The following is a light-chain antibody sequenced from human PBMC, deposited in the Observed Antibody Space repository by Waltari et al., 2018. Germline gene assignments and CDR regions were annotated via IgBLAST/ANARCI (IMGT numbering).Light chain of an antibody. J-gene: IGLJ1*01. V-gene: IGLV2-14*03. CDR2: DVS. Sequence: QSALTQPASVSGSPGQSITLPCTGTSSDVGAYNSVPWYQQDPGKAPKLLIYDVSNRPSGVSNRFSGSKSGNTASLTISGLQAEDEADYYCSSYTRTTIGLYVFGTGTKVTVL. CDR1: SSDVGAYNS. CDR3: SSYTRTTIGLYV.